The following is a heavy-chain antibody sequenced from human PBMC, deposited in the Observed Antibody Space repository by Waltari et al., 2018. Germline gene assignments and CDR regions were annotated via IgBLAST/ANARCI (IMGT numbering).Heavy chain of an antibody. CDR3: AKEETGNIDY. J-gene: IGHJ4*02. CDR1: GFTFSNYA. Sequence: QVQLVESGGGVVQPGGSLRLSCVASGFTFSNYAMHWVRRAPGKGLEWMAFIQDDGSSKYYGGSVKGRFTISRDNSKNTVFLQMNSLRTEDTAIYYCAKEETGNIDYWGQGTLVTISS. D-gene: IGHD7-27*01. V-gene: IGHV3-30*02. CDR2: IQDDGSSK.